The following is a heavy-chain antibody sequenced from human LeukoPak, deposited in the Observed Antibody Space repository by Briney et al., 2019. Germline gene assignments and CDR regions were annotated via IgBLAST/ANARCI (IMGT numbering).Heavy chain of an antibody. CDR2: INQDGGQK. J-gene: IGHJ4*02. Sequence: GGSLRLSCAASGFTFSSSWMIWARQAPGEGLEWVAKINQDGGQKYYLDSVKGRVTISRDNADNSLYLQMDGLRAEDTAVYYCATNTRAYAVLLAYWGQGTLVTVSS. CDR3: ATNTRAYAVLLAY. D-gene: IGHD4-17*01. V-gene: IGHV3-7*01. CDR1: GFTFSSSW.